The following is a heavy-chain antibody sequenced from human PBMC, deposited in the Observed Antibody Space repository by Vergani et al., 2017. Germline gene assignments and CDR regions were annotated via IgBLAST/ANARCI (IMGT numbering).Heavy chain of an antibody. J-gene: IGHJ3*02. Sequence: QVQLQESGPGLVKPSQTLSLTCTVSGGSISSGGYYWSWIRQHPGKGLEWIGYIYYSGSTYSNPSLKSRVTIAVDTSKNRFSLKLSSVTAADTAVYYCARYDSSGYSNDAFDIWGQGTMVTVSS. V-gene: IGHV4-31*03. D-gene: IGHD3-22*01. CDR1: GGSISSGGYY. CDR3: ARYDSSGYSNDAFDI. CDR2: IYYSGST.